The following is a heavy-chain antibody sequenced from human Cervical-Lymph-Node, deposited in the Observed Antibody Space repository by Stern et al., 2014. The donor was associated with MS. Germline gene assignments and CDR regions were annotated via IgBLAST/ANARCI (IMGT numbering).Heavy chain of an antibody. D-gene: IGHD2/OR15-2a*01. CDR2: IYHSGTT. CDR3: ARERQQYCNSEGCSYWYFDL. V-gene: IGHV4-4*02. Sequence: QVQLQESGPGLVKPSGTLSLTCAVSGGSVSSTNWWSWVRQSPGKGLEWIGNIYHSGTTTYRRSPRSRLTIPLGNPKTHLSLPLTSVTAADTAVYYCARERQQYCNSEGCSYWYFDLWGRGTLVTVSS. J-gene: IGHJ2*01. CDR1: GGSVSSTNW.